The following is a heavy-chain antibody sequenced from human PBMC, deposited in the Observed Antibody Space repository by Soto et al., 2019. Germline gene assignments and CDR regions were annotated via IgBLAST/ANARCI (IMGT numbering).Heavy chain of an antibody. D-gene: IGHD3-3*01. J-gene: IGHJ6*02. Sequence: EAQLLESGGGLVQPGGSLRLSCDASRFTFSTFAMIWFRQAPGQGLEWVSVISGSGGFTYYADSVKGRFTISIDTSKNTLFLQMNSLRVEDTAVYYCAKRGITIFGVVTNYYSGVDVWGQGTTVTVSS. V-gene: IGHV3-23*01. CDR3: AKRGITIFGVVTNYYSGVDV. CDR1: RFTFSTFA. CDR2: ISGSGGFT.